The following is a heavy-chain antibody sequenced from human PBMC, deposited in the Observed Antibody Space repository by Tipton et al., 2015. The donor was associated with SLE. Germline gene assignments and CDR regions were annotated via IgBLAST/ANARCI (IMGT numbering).Heavy chain of an antibody. CDR2: IYHSGST. V-gene: IGHV4-38-2*02. J-gene: IGHJ3*02. CDR3: ARDGDYYDSSGYFFDAFDI. D-gene: IGHD3-22*01. CDR1: GYSISSGYY. Sequence: TLSLTCAVSGYSISSGYYWGWIRQPPGKGLEWIGSIYHSGSTYYNPSLKSRVTISVDTSKNQFSLKLSSVTAADTAVYYCARDGDYYDSSGYFFDAFDIWGQGTMVTVSS.